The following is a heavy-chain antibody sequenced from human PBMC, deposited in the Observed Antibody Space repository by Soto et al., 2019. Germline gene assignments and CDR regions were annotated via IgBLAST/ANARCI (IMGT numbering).Heavy chain of an antibody. Sequence: SETLSLTCAVYGGSFSGYYWSWIRQPPGKGLEWIGEINHSGITNYNPSLKSRVTISVDTSKNQFSLKLSSVTAADTAVYYCARGRWGGYYFHWGRGTLVTVSS. D-gene: IGHD3-22*01. CDR1: GGSFSGYY. CDR2: INHSGIT. J-gene: IGHJ4*02. V-gene: IGHV4-34*01. CDR3: ARGRWGGYYFH.